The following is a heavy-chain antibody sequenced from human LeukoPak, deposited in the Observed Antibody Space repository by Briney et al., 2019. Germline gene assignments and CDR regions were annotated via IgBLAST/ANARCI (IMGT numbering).Heavy chain of an antibody. D-gene: IGHD3-22*01. J-gene: IGHJ4*02. CDR1: PASISSYY. Sequence: SETLSLTCSVSPASISSYYWSWIRQPPGKGLEWIGFVHYSGGTNYNPSLSSRVTLSIDRSKNQFSMNLKSVTAADTAVYYCARTEDYYDSNGFFLYYFDHWGQGALVTVSS. CDR2: VHYSGGT. V-gene: IGHV4-59*01. CDR3: ARTEDYYDSNGFFLYYFDH.